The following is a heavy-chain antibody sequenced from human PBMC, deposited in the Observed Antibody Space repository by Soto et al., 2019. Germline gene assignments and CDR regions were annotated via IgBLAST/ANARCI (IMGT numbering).Heavy chain of an antibody. D-gene: IGHD3-16*01. CDR3: TTETADYISMEPY. CDR1: RFTFSNAW. CDR2: IRSKTDGGTT. J-gene: IGHJ4*02. Sequence: EVQLVESGGGLVKPGGSLRLSCTASRFTFSNAWMSWVRQAPGKGLEWVGRIRSKTDGGTTNYGAPVKDRFTISRDDSKNTLYLQMNSLKTEDSAVYYCTTETADYISMEPYWGQGTLVTVSS. V-gene: IGHV3-15*01.